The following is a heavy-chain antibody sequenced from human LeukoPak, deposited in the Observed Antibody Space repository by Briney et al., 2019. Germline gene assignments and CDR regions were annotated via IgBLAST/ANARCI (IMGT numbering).Heavy chain of an antibody. D-gene: IGHD3-10*01. CDR2: MNPNSGNT. Sequence: ASVKVSCKAPGYTFTSYDINWVRQATGQGLEWMGWMNPNSGNTGYAQKFQGRVTMTRNTSISTAYMELSSLRSEDTAVYYCARVREVYYYGSGSYDAFDIWGQGTMVTVSS. J-gene: IGHJ3*02. CDR3: ARVREVYYYGSGSYDAFDI. CDR1: GYTFTSYD. V-gene: IGHV1-8*01.